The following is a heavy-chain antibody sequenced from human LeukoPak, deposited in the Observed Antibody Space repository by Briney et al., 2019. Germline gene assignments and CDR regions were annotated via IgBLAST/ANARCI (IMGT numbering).Heavy chain of an antibody. Sequence: GGSLRLSCSASGFTFSSYAMHWVRQAPGKGLEYVSAISSNGGSTYYADSVKGRFTISRDNSKNTLYLQMSSLIAEDTAVYYCVKELATIVVVPAAIRYYYGMDVWGQGTTVTVSS. J-gene: IGHJ6*02. CDR1: GFTFSSYA. CDR2: ISSNGGST. CDR3: VKELATIVVVPAAIRYYYGMDV. D-gene: IGHD2-2*01. V-gene: IGHV3-64D*06.